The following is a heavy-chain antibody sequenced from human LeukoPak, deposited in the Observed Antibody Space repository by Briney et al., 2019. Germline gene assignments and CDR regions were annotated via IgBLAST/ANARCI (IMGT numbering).Heavy chain of an antibody. J-gene: IGHJ5*02. Sequence: PGGSLSLSCAASGFTFDDYARHWVRQAPGKGLEWVSLISGDGGSTYYADSVKGRFTISRDNSKNSLYLQMNSLRTEDTALYYCAKDFRPPFDPWGQGTLVTVSS. CDR1: GFTFDDYA. CDR2: ISGDGGST. V-gene: IGHV3-43*02. CDR3: AKDFRPPFDP.